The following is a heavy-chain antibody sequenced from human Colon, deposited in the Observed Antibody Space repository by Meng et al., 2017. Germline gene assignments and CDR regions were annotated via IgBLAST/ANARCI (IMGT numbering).Heavy chain of an antibody. CDR2: VYYTGSA. J-gene: IGHJ4*02. D-gene: IGHD1-26*01. Sequence: QLQGPGPRLVRPSETLSLTCTLSGGSVSSPSYYWSWIRQTPGKGLEWIGYVYYTGSANYNPSLKSRVTISVDTSKNHFSLNLTSVTAADTAVYYCARGRGSYSSIDFWGQGTLVTVSS. CDR1: GGSVSSPSYY. CDR3: ARGRGSYSSIDF. V-gene: IGHV4-61*03.